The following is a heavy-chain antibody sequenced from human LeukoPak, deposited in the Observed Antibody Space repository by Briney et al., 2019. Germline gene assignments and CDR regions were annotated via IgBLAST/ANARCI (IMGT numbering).Heavy chain of an antibody. D-gene: IGHD3-10*01. CDR1: GSTFSSHT. CDR2: ISNTGSVI. Sequence: PGGSLRLSCAASGSTFSSHTMNWVRQAPGKRLEWISYISNTGSVIYYADSVKGRFTISRDNAKNSLYLQMNSLRAEDTALYYCAKDIAYYYGSGSSGVDYWGQGTLVTVSS. V-gene: IGHV3-48*04. CDR3: AKDIAYYYGSGSSGVDY. J-gene: IGHJ4*02.